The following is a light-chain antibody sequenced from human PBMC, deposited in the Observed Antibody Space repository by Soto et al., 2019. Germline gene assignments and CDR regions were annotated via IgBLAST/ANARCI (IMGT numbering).Light chain of an antibody. CDR2: GNS. CDR1: SSNIGAGND. CDR3: QSYDSSLGYV. V-gene: IGLV1-40*01. Sequence: QSVLTQPPSVSGAPGQRVTISCTGSSSNIGAGNDVPWYQQLPGRAPKLLIYGNSNRPSGVPDRFSGSKSGTSASLAITGLQAEDEADYYCQSYDSSLGYVFGTGSKLTVL. J-gene: IGLJ1*01.